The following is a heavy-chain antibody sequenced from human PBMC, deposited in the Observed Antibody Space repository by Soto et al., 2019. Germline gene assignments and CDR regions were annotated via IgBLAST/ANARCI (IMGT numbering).Heavy chain of an antibody. CDR1: GGSISSSSYY. V-gene: IGHV4-39*01. CDR3: ARIFSSIAARRYYYYGMDV. J-gene: IGHJ6*02. D-gene: IGHD6-6*01. CDR2: IYYSGST. Sequence: SETLSLTCTVSGGSISSSSYYWGWIRQPPGKGLEWIGSIYYSGSTYYNPSLKSRVTISVDTSKNQFSLKLSSVTAADTAVYYCARIFSSIAARRYYYYGMDVWGQGTKVT.